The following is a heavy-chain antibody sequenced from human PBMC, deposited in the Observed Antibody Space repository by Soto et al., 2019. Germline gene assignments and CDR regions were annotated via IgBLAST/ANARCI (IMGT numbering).Heavy chain of an antibody. CDR1: GGTFSSYA. V-gene: IGHV1-69*01. Sequence: QVQLVQSGAEVKKPGSSVKVSCKASGGTFSSYAISWVRQAPGQGLEWMGGIIPIFGTANYAQKFQGRVTITADESTSTVYMELRSLRSEDTAVYYWAGDGVRFGELLNGMDVCGQGTTVTVSS. D-gene: IGHD3-10*01. CDR3: AGDGVRFGELLNGMDV. CDR2: IIPIFGTA. J-gene: IGHJ6*02.